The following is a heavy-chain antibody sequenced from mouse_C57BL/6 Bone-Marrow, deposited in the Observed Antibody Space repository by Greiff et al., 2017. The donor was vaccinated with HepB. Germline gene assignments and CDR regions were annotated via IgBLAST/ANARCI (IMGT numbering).Heavy chain of an antibody. CDR3: ARGVLLLYWFAY. J-gene: IGHJ3*01. CDR2: INPYNGGT. D-gene: IGHD1-1*01. V-gene: IGHV1-19*01. CDR1: GYTFTDYY. Sequence: EVQLQQSGPVLVKPGASVKMSCKASGYTFTDYYMNWVKQSHGKSLEWIGVINPYNGGTSYNQKLKGKATLTVDKYASTAYMELNSLTSEDSAVYYCARGVLLLYWFAYWGQGTLVTVSA.